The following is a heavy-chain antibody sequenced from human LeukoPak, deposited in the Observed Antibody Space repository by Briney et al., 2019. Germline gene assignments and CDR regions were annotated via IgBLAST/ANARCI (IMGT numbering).Heavy chain of an antibody. CDR1: GFTFSSYS. Sequence: PGGSLRLSCAASGFTFSSYSMNWVRQAPGKGLEWVSSISSSSSYIYYADSVKGRFTISRDNAKNSLYLQMNSLRAEDTAVYYCARDYATIFGVVIYYYGMDVWGQGTTVTVSS. J-gene: IGHJ6*02. CDR2: ISSSSSYI. CDR3: ARDYATIFGVVIYYYGMDV. V-gene: IGHV3-21*01. D-gene: IGHD3-3*01.